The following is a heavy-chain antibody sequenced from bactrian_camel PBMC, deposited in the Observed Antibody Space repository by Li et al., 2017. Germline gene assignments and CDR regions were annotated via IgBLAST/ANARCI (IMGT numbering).Heavy chain of an antibody. CDR1: GFTFNVYA. J-gene: IGHJ4*01. CDR3: CTALRLYGAVWYVCNY. CDR2: INSGGSST. V-gene: IGHV3S40*01. Sequence: VQLVESGGGLVQPGGSLRLSCAASGFTFNVYAMSWVRQAPGKGLEWVSSINSGGSSTYYSNSVKGRFTISRDNAKNTVYLQLNSLKTEDMAMYFCCTALRLYGAVWYVCNYWGQGTQVTVS. D-gene: IGHD6*01.